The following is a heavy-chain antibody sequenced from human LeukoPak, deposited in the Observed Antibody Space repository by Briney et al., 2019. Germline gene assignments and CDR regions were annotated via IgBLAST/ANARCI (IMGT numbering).Heavy chain of an antibody. D-gene: IGHD3-9*01. CDR1: GGSISSGGYY. Sequence: PSQTLSLTFTVSGGSISSGGYYWSWIRQHPGKGLEWIGYIYYSGSTYYNPSLKSRVTISVDTSKNQFSLKLSSVTAADTAVYYCARGDYDILTGYYRLNGFDIWGQGTMVTVSS. CDR3: ARGDYDILTGYYRLNGFDI. V-gene: IGHV4-31*03. J-gene: IGHJ3*02. CDR2: IYYSGST.